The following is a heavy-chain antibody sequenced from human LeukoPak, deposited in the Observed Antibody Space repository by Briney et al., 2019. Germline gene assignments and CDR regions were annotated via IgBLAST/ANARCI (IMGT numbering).Heavy chain of an antibody. J-gene: IGHJ4*02. CDR2: IIHFGST. Sequence: SETLSLTCGVYGGSFSAYYWSWIRQSPGKGLEWIGEIIHFGSTNYNPSLKSRVTVSVDTFKNQFSLKLSSVTAADTAVYYCAARALWFGESNLRNDWGQGTLVTVSS. CDR1: GGSFSAYY. D-gene: IGHD3-10*01. CDR3: AARALWFGESNLRND. V-gene: IGHV4-34*12.